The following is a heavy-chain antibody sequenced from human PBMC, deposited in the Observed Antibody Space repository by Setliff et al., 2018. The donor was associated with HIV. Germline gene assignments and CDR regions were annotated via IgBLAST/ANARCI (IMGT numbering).Heavy chain of an antibody. J-gene: IGHJ4*02. Sequence: SETLSLTCAVSGYSISSGYYWGWIRQPPGKGLEWNGNIYHSGSTNYNSSLKSRLALSVDVSKNQFSLKLSSVTAADTAVYYCARGGTAAAGYFDNWGQGTQVTVSS. CDR1: GYSISSGYY. V-gene: IGHV4-38-2*01. D-gene: IGHD6-13*01. CDR2: IYHSGST. CDR3: ARGGTAAAGYFDN.